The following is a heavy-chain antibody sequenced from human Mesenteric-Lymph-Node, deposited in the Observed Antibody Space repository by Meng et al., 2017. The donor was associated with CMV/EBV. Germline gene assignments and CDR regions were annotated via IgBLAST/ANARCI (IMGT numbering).Heavy chain of an antibody. J-gene: IGHJ4*02. V-gene: IGHV3-30*02. CDR2: IRYDGSNK. CDR1: GFTFSDHG. CDR3: AKGLKYYDRSGYPY. Sequence: GESLKISCAASGFTFSDHGMHWVRQAPGKGLEWVVFIRYDGSNKYYADSVKGRFTISRDNSKNTVYLQMNSLRTEDTAVYYCAKGLKYYDRSGYPYWGQGTLVTVSS. D-gene: IGHD3-22*01.